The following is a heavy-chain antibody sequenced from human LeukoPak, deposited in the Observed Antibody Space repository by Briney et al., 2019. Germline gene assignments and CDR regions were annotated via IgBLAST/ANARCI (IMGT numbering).Heavy chain of an antibody. CDR2: IYTSGTT. CDR3: ARDAKYYYGSRTYFFFEY. Sequence: SETLSLTCTVSGGPFSTYYWSWIRQPAGKGLEWIGHIYTSGTTNYNPSLKSRVTMSIDTSKNQFSLKLSSVTAADTAIYYCARDAKYYYGSRTYFFFEYWGQGTLLTVSS. V-gene: IGHV4-4*07. CDR1: GGPFSTYY. D-gene: IGHD3-10*01. J-gene: IGHJ4*02.